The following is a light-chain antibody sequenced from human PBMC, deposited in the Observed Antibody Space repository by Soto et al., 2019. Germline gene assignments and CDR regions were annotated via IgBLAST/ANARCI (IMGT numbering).Light chain of an antibody. V-gene: IGLV1-40*01. CDR3: QSHDSSLNSWV. CDR1: SSNIGAGYD. Sequence: QSVLTQPPSMSGAPGQRVTISCTGSSSNIGAGYDVHWYQLLPGPAPKPLIYGNTNRPSGVPDRFSGSKSGTSASLAITGLRAEDEADYYCQSHDSSLNSWVFGGGTKLTVL. J-gene: IGLJ3*02. CDR2: GNT.